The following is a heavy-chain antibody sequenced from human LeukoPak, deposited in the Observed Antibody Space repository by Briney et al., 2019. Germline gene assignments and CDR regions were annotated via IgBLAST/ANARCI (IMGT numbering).Heavy chain of an antibody. CDR2: ISYDGSNK. D-gene: IGHD5-24*01. CDR1: GFTFSSYA. Sequence: GGSLRLSCAASGFTFSSYAMHWVRQAPGKGLEWVAVISYDGSNKYYADSVKGRFTISRDSSKNTLYLQMNSLRAEDTAVYYCAREDGYIDYWGQGTLVTVSS. J-gene: IGHJ4*02. V-gene: IGHV3-30*04. CDR3: AREDGYIDY.